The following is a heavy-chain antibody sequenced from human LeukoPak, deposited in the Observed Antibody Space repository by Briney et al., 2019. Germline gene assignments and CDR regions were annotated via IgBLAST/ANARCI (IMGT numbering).Heavy chain of an antibody. CDR2: MNPNSGNT. CDR3: AREAPYDFWSGSSYYFDY. V-gene: IGHV1-8*03. CDR1: GYTFTSYD. D-gene: IGHD3-3*01. Sequence: ASVRVSCKASGYTFTSYDINWVRQATGQGLEWMGWMNPNSGNTGYAQKFQGRVTITRNTSISTAYMELSSLRSEDTAVYYCAREAPYDFWSGSSYYFDYWGQGTLVTVSS. J-gene: IGHJ4*02.